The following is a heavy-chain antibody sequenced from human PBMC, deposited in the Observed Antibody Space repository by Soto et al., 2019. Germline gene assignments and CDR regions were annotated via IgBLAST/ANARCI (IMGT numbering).Heavy chain of an antibody. Sequence: GGSLRLSCAASGFTFSSYGMHWVRQAPGKGLEWVAVISYDGSNKYYADSVKGRFTISRDNSKNTLYLQMNSLRAEDTAVYYCAKIGVAGMLLDANYYYYYGMDVWGQGTTVTVSS. J-gene: IGHJ6*02. V-gene: IGHV3-30*18. D-gene: IGHD6-19*01. CDR2: ISYDGSNK. CDR3: AKIGVAGMLLDANYYYYYGMDV. CDR1: GFTFSSYG.